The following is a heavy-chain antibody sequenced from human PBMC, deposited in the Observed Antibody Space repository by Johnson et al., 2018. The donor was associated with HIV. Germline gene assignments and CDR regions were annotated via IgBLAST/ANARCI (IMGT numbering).Heavy chain of an antibody. CDR1: GFTFSDYY. J-gene: IGHJ3*02. CDR3: ARERGYFGNPAFDI. Sequence: VQLVESGGGVVQPGGSLRLSCAPSGFTFSDYYMSWMRQAPGKGLEWVAVISYVGSNKFYAASVTGRFTISRDNSKNTLYLQMNSLRTEETAMYYCARERGYFGNPAFDIWGQGTMVTVSS. D-gene: IGHD4-23*01. CDR2: ISYVGSNK. V-gene: IGHV3-30-3*01.